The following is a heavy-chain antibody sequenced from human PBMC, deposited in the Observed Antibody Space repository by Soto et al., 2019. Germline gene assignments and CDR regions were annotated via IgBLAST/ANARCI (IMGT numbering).Heavy chain of an antibody. V-gene: IGHV4-39*01. CDR3: ARHRLYSSSSGPFVMDV. D-gene: IGHD6-6*01. J-gene: IGHJ6*02. CDR2: TFYSGNT. Sequence: SETLSLTCTVSGASMTKNNHYWAWIRQPPGKGLEWIATTFYSGNTYYNPSLKSRVAVSVDTSNSQFSLKLSSVSAADSAVYYCARHRLYSSSSGPFVMDVWGQGTTVTVSS. CDR1: GASMTKNNHY.